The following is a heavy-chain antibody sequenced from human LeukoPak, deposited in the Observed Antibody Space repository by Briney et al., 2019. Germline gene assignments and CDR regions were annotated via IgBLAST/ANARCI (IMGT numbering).Heavy chain of an antibody. V-gene: IGHV3-21*01. CDR3: ARDQIRFLEWLPLDY. CDR1: GFTFSSYS. CDR2: ISSSSSYI. Sequence: GGSLRLSCAASGFTFSSYSTNWVRQAPGKGLEWVSSISSSSSYIYYADSVKGRFTISRDNAKNSLYLQMNSLRAEDTAVYYCARDQIRFLEWLPLDYWGQGTLVTVSS. J-gene: IGHJ4*02. D-gene: IGHD3-3*01.